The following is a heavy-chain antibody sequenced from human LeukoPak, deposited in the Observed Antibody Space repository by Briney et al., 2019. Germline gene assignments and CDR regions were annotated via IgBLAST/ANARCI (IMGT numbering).Heavy chain of an antibody. CDR3: ARDPDDFWSGYFIN. D-gene: IGHD3-3*01. V-gene: IGHV3-21*01. CDR1: GFTFSSYS. Sequence: GGSLRLSCAASGFTFSSYSMNWVRQAPGKGLEWVSSISSSSSYIYYADSVKGRFTISRDNAKNSLYLQMNSLRAEDTAVYYCARDPDDFWSGYFINWGQGTLVTVSS. CDR2: ISSSSSYI. J-gene: IGHJ4*02.